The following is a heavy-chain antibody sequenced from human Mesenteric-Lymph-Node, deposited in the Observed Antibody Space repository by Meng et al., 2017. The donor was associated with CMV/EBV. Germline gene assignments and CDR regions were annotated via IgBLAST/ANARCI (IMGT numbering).Heavy chain of an antibody. J-gene: IGHJ4*02. V-gene: IGHV3-64*01. CDR1: FSNYG. CDR2: ISNNGDSM. Sequence: FSNYGMEWVRQAPGKGLEYVSAISNNGDSMYYANSVKGRFTISRDNSKNTLYLQMGSLRVEDLAVYYCARGIPYSDTTGHYHGILDCWGQGTLVTVSS. CDR3: ARGIPYSDTTGHYHGILDC. D-gene: IGHD3-3*01.